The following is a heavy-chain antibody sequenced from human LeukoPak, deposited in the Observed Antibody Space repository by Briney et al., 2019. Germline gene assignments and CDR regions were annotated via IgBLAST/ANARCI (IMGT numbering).Heavy chain of an antibody. D-gene: IGHD1-20*01. Sequence: SQTLSLTCAISGDSVSSNSVTWNWIRQSPSRGLEWLGRTYYRSKWYNDYATSVKSRITINPDTSKNQFSLQLNSVTPEDTAIYYCVRAHNWSFGYWGQGTLVTVSS. CDR2: TYYRSKWYN. J-gene: IGHJ4*02. CDR1: GDSVSSNSVT. CDR3: VRAHNWSFGY. V-gene: IGHV6-1*01.